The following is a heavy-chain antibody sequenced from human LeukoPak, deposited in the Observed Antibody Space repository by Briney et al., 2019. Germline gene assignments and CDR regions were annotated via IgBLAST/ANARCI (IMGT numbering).Heavy chain of an antibody. J-gene: IGHJ5*02. D-gene: IGHD3-10*01. CDR3: ARRNYYGSGSYINWFDP. CDR2: ISYSGST. Sequence: SETLSLTCTVSGASISSYYRDWIRQPPGKGLEWIGYISYSGSTNYNPSLKSRVTISVDTSKSQVSLNLTSLTAADTAVYYCARRNYYGSGSYINWFDPWGQGTLVTVSS. CDR1: GASISSYY. V-gene: IGHV4-59*08.